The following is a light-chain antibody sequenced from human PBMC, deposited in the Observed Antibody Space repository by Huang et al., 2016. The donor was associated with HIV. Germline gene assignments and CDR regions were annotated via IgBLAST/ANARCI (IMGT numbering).Light chain of an antibody. V-gene: IGKV4-1*01. CDR3: HQYYSPPQA. CDR1: QSLLYNSNNKNY. J-gene: IGKJ1*01. CDR2: WAS. Sequence: DIVVTQSPDSLALSLGERAAINCTSSQSLLYNSNNKNYLSWYQVKPGQPPQLLIYWASTQEAGVPDRFRGRGSGTELTRTISSLQAEDVAVYYCHQYYSPPQAFGKGTKVEV.